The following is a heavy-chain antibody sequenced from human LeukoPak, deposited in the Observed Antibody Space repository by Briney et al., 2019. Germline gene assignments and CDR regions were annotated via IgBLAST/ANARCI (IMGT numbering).Heavy chain of an antibody. J-gene: IGHJ3*02. CDR1: GYTFTGCY. V-gene: IGHV1-2*02. D-gene: IGHD3-9*01. CDR3: ARGMLYYDILIGDEAFDI. CDR2: INPNSGGT. Sequence: AASVKVSCKASGYTFTGCYMHWVRQAPGQGLEWMGWINPNSGGTNYAQKFQGRVTMTRDTSISTAYMELSSLRSEDTAVYYCARGMLYYDILIGDEAFDIWGQGTMVTVSS.